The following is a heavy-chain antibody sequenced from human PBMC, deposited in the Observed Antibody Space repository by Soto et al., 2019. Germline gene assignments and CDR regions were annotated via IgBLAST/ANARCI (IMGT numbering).Heavy chain of an antibody. Sequence: SETLSLTCTVSGGSISSGGYYWSWIRQHPGKGLEWIGYIYYSGSTYYNPSLKSRVTISVDTSKNQFSLKLSSVTAADTAVYYCARDTRDIVVVPAAKYYYYYMDVWGKGTTVTVSS. D-gene: IGHD2-2*01. J-gene: IGHJ6*03. CDR3: ARDTRDIVVVPAAKYYYYYMDV. V-gene: IGHV4-31*03. CDR2: IYYSGST. CDR1: GGSISSGGYY.